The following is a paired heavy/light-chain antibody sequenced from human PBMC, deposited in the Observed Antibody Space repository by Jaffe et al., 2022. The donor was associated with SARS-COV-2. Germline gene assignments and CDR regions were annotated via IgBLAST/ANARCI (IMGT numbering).Heavy chain of an antibody. V-gene: IGHV1-2*02. Sequence: QVQLVQSGAEVKKPGASVKVSCKASGYTFTGYYMHWVRQAPGQGLEWMGWINPNSGGTNYAQKFQGRVTMTRDTSISTAYMELSRLRSDDTAVYYCARNDGYCSGGSCTYYYYGMDVWGQGTTVTVSS. CDR1: GYTFTGYY. CDR3: ARNDGYCSGGSCTYYYYGMDV. D-gene: IGHD2-15*01. J-gene: IGHJ6*02. CDR2: INPNSGGT.
Light chain of an antibody. CDR1: NIGSKN. V-gene: IGLV3-9*01. CDR2: RDS. Sequence: SYELTQPLSVSVALGQTARITCGGNNIGSKNVHWYQQKPGQAPVLVIYRDSNRPSGIPERFSGSNSGNTATLTISRAQAGDEADYYCQVWDSSSYVFGTGTKVTVL. CDR3: QVWDSSSYV. J-gene: IGLJ1*01.